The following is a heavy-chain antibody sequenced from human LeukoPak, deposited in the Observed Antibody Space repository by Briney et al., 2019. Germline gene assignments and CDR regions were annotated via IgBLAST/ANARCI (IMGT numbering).Heavy chain of an antibody. J-gene: IGHJ4*02. CDR3: AKVGGYDGGAFDY. CDR2: ISGSGGST. CDR1: GFTFSSYA. Sequence: TGGSLRLSCAASGFTFSSYAMSWVRQAPGKGLEWVSAISGSGGSTYYADSVKGRFTISRDKSKNTLYLQMNSLRAEDTAVYYCAKVGGYDGGAFDYWGQGTLVTVSS. V-gene: IGHV3-23*01. D-gene: IGHD5-12*01.